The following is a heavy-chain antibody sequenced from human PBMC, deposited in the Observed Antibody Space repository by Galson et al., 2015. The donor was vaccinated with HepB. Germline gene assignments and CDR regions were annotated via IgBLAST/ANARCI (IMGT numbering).Heavy chain of an antibody. Sequence: SLRLSCAASGFTFSSYGMHWVRQAPGKGLEWVAVIWYDGSNKYYADSVKGRFTISRDNPKNSLYLQMNSLRDEDTAVYYCARGYYSSGWYGLGYWGQGTLVTVSS. J-gene: IGHJ4*02. CDR2: IWYDGSNK. V-gene: IGHV3-33*01. D-gene: IGHD6-19*01. CDR3: ARGYYSSGWYGLGY. CDR1: GFTFSSYG.